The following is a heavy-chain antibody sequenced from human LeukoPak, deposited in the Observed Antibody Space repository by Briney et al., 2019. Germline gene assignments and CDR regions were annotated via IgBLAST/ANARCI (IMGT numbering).Heavy chain of an antibody. J-gene: IGHJ4*02. CDR2: IYYSGRT. V-gene: IGHV4-30-4*08. CDR1: GGSISSYY. D-gene: IGHD4-11*01. CDR3: ARTQTDYTLDY. Sequence: PSETLSLTCSVSGGSISSYYWSWIRQPPGKGLEWIGNIYYSGRTYYNPSLKSRVTISVDRSKNQFSLRLSSVTAADTAVYYCARTQTDYTLDYWGQGTLVTVSS.